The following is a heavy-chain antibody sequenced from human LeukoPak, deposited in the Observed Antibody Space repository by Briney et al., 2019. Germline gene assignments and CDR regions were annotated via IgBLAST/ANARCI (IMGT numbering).Heavy chain of an antibody. CDR3: ARQENIYGSADY. J-gene: IGHJ4*02. CDR2: IYPGDSDT. CDR1: GYSFTSYW. Sequence: GESLQISCKGSGYSFTSYWIGWVRRLPGKGVEWMGIIYPGDSDTRYSPSFQGQVTISADKSISTAYLQWSSLKASDTAMYYCARQENIYGSADYWGQGTLVTVSS. V-gene: IGHV5-51*01. D-gene: IGHD5-18*01.